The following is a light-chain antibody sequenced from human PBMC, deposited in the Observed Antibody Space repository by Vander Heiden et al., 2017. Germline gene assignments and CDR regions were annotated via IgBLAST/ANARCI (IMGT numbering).Light chain of an antibody. CDR1: QSISSW. J-gene: IGKJ2*01. Sequence: DIQMTQSPSTLSASVGDRVTITCRASQSISSWLAWYQQKPGKAPKLLIYKASSLESGVTSRFSGSGSGTEFTLTISSLQPDDFATYYCQQENRYSPEYNFGKGTKVEIK. V-gene: IGKV1-5*03. CDR3: QQENRYSPEYN. CDR2: KAS.